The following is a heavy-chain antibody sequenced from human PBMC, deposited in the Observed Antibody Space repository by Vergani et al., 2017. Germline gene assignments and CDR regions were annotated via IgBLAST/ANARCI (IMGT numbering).Heavy chain of an antibody. CDR2: IYSTGST. CDR3: ASYDSGNWFDP. D-gene: IGHD3-3*01. CDR1: GYSISTGYQ. Sequence: QVQLQESGPGLAKPSETLSLMCNVSGYSISTGYQWGWIRQHPGKGLEWIGYIYSTGSTHHNPSLRRRINMSVDTSKNQFSLKLSSVTAADTAVYYCASYDSGNWFDPWGQGTLVTVSS. V-gene: IGHV4-28*01. J-gene: IGHJ5*02.